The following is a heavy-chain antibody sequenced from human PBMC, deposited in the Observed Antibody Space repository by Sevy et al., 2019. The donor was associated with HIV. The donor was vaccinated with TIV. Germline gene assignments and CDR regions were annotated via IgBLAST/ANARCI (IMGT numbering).Heavy chain of an antibody. CDR3: TRDFYGSGWFYFDY. V-gene: IGHV3-49*04. CDR2: IKTKTYGGTR. D-gene: IGHD6-19*01. J-gene: IGHJ4*02. CDR1: GFTFSDYA. Sequence: GGSLRLSCTASGFTFSDYAMSWVRQAPGKGLEWVGFIKTKTYGGTREYAASLKGRFIISRDDSKNIAYLQMNSLKTGDTAVYYCTRDFYGSGWFYFDYWGQGTLVTVSS.